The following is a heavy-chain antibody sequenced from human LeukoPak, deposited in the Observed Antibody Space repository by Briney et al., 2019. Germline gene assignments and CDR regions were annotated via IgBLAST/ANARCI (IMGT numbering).Heavy chain of an antibody. CDR3: AREGGVTTAAPHTFDI. D-gene: IGHD4-11*01. V-gene: IGHV4-4*02. CDR1: GGSISSSNW. J-gene: IGHJ3*02. CDR2: IYYSGST. Sequence: SGTLSLTCAVSGGSISSSNWWSWVRQPPGKGLEWIGYIYYSGSTYYNPSLKSRVTISVDTSKNQFSLKLSSVTAADTAVYYCAREGGVTTAAPHTFDIWGQGTMVTVSS.